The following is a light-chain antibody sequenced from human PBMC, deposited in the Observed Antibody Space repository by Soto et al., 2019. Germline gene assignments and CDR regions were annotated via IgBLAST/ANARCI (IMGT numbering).Light chain of an antibody. CDR1: SSDVGGYDY. Sequence: QSALTQPPSASGSPGQSVTISCTGTSSDVGGYDYVSWYQQYPGKTPKLMIFEVTKRPSGVPDRFSGSKSGNTASLTISGLQAEDEADYYCSSYTAGGTIFGTGTKVTVL. J-gene: IGLJ1*01. CDR3: SSYTAGGTI. CDR2: EVT. V-gene: IGLV2-8*01.